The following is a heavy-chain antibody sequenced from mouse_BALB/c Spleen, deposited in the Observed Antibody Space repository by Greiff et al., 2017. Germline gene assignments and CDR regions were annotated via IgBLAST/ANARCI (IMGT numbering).Heavy chain of an antibody. CDR1: GFTFSSYG. Sequence: EVKLVESGGDLVKPGGSLKLSCAASGFTFSSYGMSWVRQTPDKRLEWVATISSGGSYTYYPDSVKGRFTISRDNAKKTLYLQMSSLKSEDTAMYYCARRGDSSGYDAMDYWGQGTSVTVSS. D-gene: IGHD3-2*01. CDR2: ISSGGSYT. CDR3: ARRGDSSGYDAMDY. J-gene: IGHJ4*01. V-gene: IGHV5-6*01.